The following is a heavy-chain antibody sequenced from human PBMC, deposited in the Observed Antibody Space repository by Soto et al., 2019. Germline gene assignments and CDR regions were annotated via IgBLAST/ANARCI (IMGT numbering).Heavy chain of an antibody. J-gene: IGHJ6*02. Sequence: QVQLVQSGAEVKKPGSSVKGSCKASGGSLSNYGISWVRQAPGQGVEWVGGIIPVFGTANYAQKFQGRVTITADESTSIVYMDVTSLRSEDTAVYYCARGDATKIVVTTYYAMDVWGQGTTVTVSS. CDR1: GGSLSNYG. V-gene: IGHV1-69*12. CDR3: ARGDATKIVVTTYYAMDV. D-gene: IGHD3-9*01. CDR2: IIPVFGTA.